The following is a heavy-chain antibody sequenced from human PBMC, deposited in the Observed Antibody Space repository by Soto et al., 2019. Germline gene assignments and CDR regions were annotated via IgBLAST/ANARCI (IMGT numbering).Heavy chain of an antibody. CDR1: GGSITRHY. Sequence: PSQTPSLTSTVSGGSITRHYWSWIRHPSGKGLEWIAYIYYSGSNSHNPPLKSRVTMSVDTSKKQFCLKVGSVTAADTAVYYCARGSGYDSIGNFDYCVQWTRVTVS. J-gene: IGHJ4*02. CDR3: ARGSGYDSIGNFDY. V-gene: IGHV4-59*11. CDR2: IYYSGSN. D-gene: IGHD5-12*01.